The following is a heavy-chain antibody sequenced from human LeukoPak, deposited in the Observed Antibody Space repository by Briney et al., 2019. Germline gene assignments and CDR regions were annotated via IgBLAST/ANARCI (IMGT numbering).Heavy chain of an antibody. D-gene: IGHD3-22*01. CDR2: ISGSGGST. Sequence: GGSLRLSCAASGFTFSSYAMSWVRQAPGKGLEWVSAISGSGGSTYYADSVKGRFTISRDNSKNTLYLQMNSLRAEDTAVYYCARVLSPYYYDSSGYYYNPRYFDYWGQGTLVTVSS. V-gene: IGHV3-23*01. J-gene: IGHJ4*02. CDR3: ARVLSPYYYDSSGYYYNPRYFDY. CDR1: GFTFSSYA.